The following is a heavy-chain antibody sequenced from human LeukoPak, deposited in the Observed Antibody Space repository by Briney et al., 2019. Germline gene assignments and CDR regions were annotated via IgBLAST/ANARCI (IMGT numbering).Heavy chain of an antibody. CDR1: GGSISSYY. D-gene: IGHD6-19*01. CDR3: ARGRYASGWYFFDY. CDR2: IYTSGST. V-gene: IGHV4-4*07. J-gene: IGHJ4*02. Sequence: SETLSLTCTVSGGSISSYYWSWIQQPAGQGLEWIGRIYTSGSTNYNPSLKSRVTMSVDTSKNQFSLKLSSVTAADTALYYCARGRYASGWYFFDYWGQGTLVTVSS.